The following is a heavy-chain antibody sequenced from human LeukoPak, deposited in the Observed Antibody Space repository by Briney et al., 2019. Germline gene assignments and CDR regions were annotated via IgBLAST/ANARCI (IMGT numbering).Heavy chain of an antibody. CDR2: ISVSGGGT. V-gene: IGHV3-23*01. Sequence: QPGGSLRLSCAASGFTFSSYAMSWVRQAPGKGLEWASAISVSGGGTYYADSVKGRFTISRDNSKNTLYLQMNSLRAEDTAVYYCAKRGILGPDEGLHAFDYWGQGTQVTVSS. J-gene: IGHJ4*02. CDR3: AKRGILGPDEGLHAFDY. D-gene: IGHD4-11*01. CDR1: GFTFSSYA.